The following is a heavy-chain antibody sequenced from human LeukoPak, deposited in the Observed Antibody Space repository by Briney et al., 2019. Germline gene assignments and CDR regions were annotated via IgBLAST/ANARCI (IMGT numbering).Heavy chain of an antibody. Sequence: GGSLRLSCAAPGFTFSSYAMSWVRQAPGKGLEWVSAISGSGGSTYYADSVKGRFTISRDNSKNTLYLQMNSLRAEDTAVYYCAKSAAAGTVVLYYYYYYGMDVWGQGTTVTVSS. J-gene: IGHJ6*02. D-gene: IGHD6-13*01. CDR3: AKSAAAGTVVLYYYYYYGMDV. V-gene: IGHV3-23*01. CDR2: ISGSGGST. CDR1: GFTFSSYA.